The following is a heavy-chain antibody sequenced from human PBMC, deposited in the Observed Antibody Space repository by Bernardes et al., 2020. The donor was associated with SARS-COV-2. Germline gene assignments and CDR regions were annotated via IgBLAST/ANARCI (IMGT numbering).Heavy chain of an antibody. Sequence: GGSLRLSCAASGFTFSSYAMSWVRQAPGKGLEWVSAISGSGGSTYYADSVKGRFTISRDNSKNTLYLQMNSLRAEDTAVYYCAKDPLFVSLSRGVDAFDIWGQGTMVTVSS. CDR1: GFTFSSYA. J-gene: IGHJ3*02. V-gene: IGHV3-23*01. D-gene: IGHD3-3*01. CDR3: AKDPLFVSLSRGVDAFDI. CDR2: ISGSGGST.